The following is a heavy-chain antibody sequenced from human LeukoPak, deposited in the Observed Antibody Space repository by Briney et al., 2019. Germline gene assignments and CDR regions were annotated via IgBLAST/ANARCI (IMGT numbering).Heavy chain of an antibody. V-gene: IGHV3-48*03. Sequence: GGSLGLSCAASGFTFSSYEMNWVRQAPGKGLEWVSYISSSGSTIYYADSVKGRFTISRDNAKNSLYLQMNSLRAEDTAVYYCAGQRETYDSSGYYGFDYWGQGTLVTVSS. CDR1: GFTFSSYE. CDR3: AGQRETYDSSGYYGFDY. D-gene: IGHD3-22*01. J-gene: IGHJ4*02. CDR2: ISSSGSTI.